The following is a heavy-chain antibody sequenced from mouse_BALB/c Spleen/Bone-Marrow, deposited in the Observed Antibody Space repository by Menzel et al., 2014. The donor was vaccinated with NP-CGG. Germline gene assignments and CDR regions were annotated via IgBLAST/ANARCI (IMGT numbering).Heavy chain of an antibody. Sequence: VQLQQSGGGLVQPGGSRKLSCAASGFTFSSFGMHWVRQAPEKGLEWVAYISSGGSAIYYADTVKGRFTISRDNPKNTLFLQMTSLRSEDTAMYYCARWGYYYAMDYWGQGTSVTVSS. CDR1: GFTFSSFG. V-gene: IGHV5-17*02. CDR2: ISSGGSAI. CDR3: ARWGYYYAMDY. J-gene: IGHJ4*01.